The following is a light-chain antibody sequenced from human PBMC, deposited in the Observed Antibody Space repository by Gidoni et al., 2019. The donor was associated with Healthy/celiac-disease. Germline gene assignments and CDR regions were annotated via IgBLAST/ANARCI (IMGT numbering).Light chain of an antibody. CDR2: KDS. V-gene: IGLV3-25*03. Sequence: SYELTQPPSVSVSPVQTARITCSGDALPTQYAYWYQQKPGQAPVLVIYKDSERPSGIPERFSGSSSGTTVTLTLSGVQAEDEADYYCQSADSSGTYVFGTGTKVTVL. J-gene: IGLJ1*01. CDR3: QSADSSGTYV. CDR1: ALPTQY.